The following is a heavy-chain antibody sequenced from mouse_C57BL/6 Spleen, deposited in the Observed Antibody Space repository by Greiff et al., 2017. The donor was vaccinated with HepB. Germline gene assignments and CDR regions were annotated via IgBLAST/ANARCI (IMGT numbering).Heavy chain of an antibody. V-gene: IGHV2-2*01. Sequence: QVQLKQSGPGLVQPSQSLSITCTVSGFSLTSYGVHWVRQSPGKGLEWLGVIWSGGSTDYNAAFISRLSISKDNSKSQVFFKMNSLQADETAIYYCARNNYFDYWGQGTTLTVSS. CDR2: IWSGGST. J-gene: IGHJ2*01. CDR1: GFSLTSYG. CDR3: ARNNYFDY.